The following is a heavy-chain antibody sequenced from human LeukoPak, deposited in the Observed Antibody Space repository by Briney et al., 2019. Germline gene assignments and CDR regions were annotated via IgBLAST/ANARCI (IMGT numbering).Heavy chain of an antibody. D-gene: IGHD6-19*01. J-gene: IGHJ4*02. CDR3: ARAIAVAEGY. CDR2: ISGGSGYI. V-gene: IGHV3-21*01. Sequence: PGGSLRLSCAASGFTFSSYSMNWVRQAPGKGLEWVSYISGGSGYIYYADSVKGRFTISRDNAKNSLYLQMNSLRAEDTAVYYCARAIAVAEGYWSQGTLVTVSS. CDR1: GFTFSSYS.